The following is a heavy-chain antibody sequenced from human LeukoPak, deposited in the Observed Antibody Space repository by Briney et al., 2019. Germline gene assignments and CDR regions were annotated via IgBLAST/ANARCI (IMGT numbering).Heavy chain of an antibody. J-gene: IGHJ4*02. CDR1: GFIFNNYA. V-gene: IGHV3-23*01. CDR3: AKDSLKEWLLNPPYFDY. CDR2: ISGSGGST. D-gene: IGHD3-3*01. Sequence: GGSLRLSCAASGFIFNNYAINWVRQASGKGLEWVSTISGSGGSTYFADSVKGRFTISRDNSKNTLYLQMNSLRAEDTAVYYCAKDSLKEWLLNPPYFDYWGQGTLVTVSS.